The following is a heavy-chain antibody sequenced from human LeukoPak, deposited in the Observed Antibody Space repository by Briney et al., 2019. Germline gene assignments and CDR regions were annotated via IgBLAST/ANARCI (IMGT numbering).Heavy chain of an antibody. Sequence: SETLSLTCTVSGGSISSYYWSWIRQPPGKGLEWIGYIYYSGSTNYNPSLKGRVTISVDTSKNQFSLKLSSVTAADTAVYYCARDGYCSGGSCSPDYWGQGTLVTVSS. CDR2: IYYSGST. J-gene: IGHJ4*02. CDR3: ARDGYCSGGSCSPDY. D-gene: IGHD2-15*01. CDR1: GGSISSYY. V-gene: IGHV4-59*01.